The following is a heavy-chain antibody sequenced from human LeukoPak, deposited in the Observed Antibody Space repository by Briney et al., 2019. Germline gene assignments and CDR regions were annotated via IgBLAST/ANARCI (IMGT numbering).Heavy chain of an antibody. CDR2: IKQDGSDK. D-gene: IGHD3-22*01. J-gene: IGHJ6*03. Sequence: GGSLRLSCAASGFTFSNYWMNWVRQAPGKGLEWVANIKQDGSDKYYVDSVKGRFTISRDNAKNSLYLQMNSLRAEDTAVYYCAREKGYYVGYYNYYMDVWANGTTVTVFS. CDR1: GFTFSNYW. CDR3: AREKGYYVGYYNYYMDV. V-gene: IGHV3-7*01.